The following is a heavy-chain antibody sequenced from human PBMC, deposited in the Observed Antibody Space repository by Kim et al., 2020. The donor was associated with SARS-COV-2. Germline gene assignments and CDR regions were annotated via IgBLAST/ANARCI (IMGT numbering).Heavy chain of an antibody. D-gene: IGHD3-22*01. V-gene: IGHV1-46*01. Sequence: SYAQKFQGRVTMTRDTSTSTVYMELSSLRSKDTAVYYCARDLRSSGYYGYWGQGTLVTVSS. J-gene: IGHJ4*02. CDR3: ARDLRSSGYYGY.